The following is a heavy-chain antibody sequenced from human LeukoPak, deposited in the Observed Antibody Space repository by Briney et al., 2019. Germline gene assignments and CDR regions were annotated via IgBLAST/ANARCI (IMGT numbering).Heavy chain of an antibody. CDR2: MNPNSGNT. V-gene: IGHV1-8*03. CDR1: GYTFTIYD. CDR3: ARGPPYDFWSGYYLDWFDP. J-gene: IGHJ5*02. Sequence: ASVKVSCKASGYTFTIYDINWVRQATGQGLEWMGWMNPNSGNTGYAQKFQGRVTITRNTSISTAYMELSSLRSEDTAVYYCARGPPYDFWSGYYLDWFDPWGQGTLVTVSS. D-gene: IGHD3-3*01.